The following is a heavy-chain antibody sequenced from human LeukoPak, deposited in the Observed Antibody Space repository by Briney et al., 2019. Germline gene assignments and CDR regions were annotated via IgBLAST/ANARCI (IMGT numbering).Heavy chain of an antibody. J-gene: IGHJ4*02. D-gene: IGHD3-10*01. V-gene: IGHV1-8*01. CDR2: MNPNSGNT. CDR3: ARTPVQVLLWFGESFDY. Sequence: ASVKVSCKASGYTFTSYDINWVRQATGQGLEWMGWMNPNSGNTGYAQKFQGRVTMTRNTSISTAYMELSSLRSEDTAVYYCARTPVQVLLWFGESFDYWGQGTLVTVSS. CDR1: GYTFTSYD.